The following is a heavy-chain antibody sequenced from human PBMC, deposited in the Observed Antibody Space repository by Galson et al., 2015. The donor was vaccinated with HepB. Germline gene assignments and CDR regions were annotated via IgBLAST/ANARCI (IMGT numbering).Heavy chain of an antibody. Sequence: SVKVSCKASGGTFSSYAISWVRQAPGQGLEWMGGIIPIFGTANYAQKFQGRVTITTDESTSTAYMELSSLRSEDTAVYYCARALDLVGSGYYYDAFDIWGQGTMVTVSS. V-gene: IGHV1-69*05. D-gene: IGHD3-22*01. CDR2: IIPIFGTA. J-gene: IGHJ3*02. CDR1: GGTFSSYA. CDR3: ARALDLVGSGYYYDAFDI.